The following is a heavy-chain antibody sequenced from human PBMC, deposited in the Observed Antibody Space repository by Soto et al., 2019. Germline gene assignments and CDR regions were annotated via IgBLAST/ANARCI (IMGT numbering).Heavy chain of an antibody. J-gene: IGHJ6*02. CDR3: ATATISPVSATLYHYGMDV. CDR1: GGTFNNFA. CDR2: IMPVFHTT. D-gene: IGHD6-25*01. Sequence: QVQLVQSGAEVKKPGSSVKVCCQASGGTFNNFAFTWVRQAPGQGLEWLGGIMPVFHTTNIAQTFQDRITVTADDFTTTVYMEMTSLTYDDTAVYYCATATISPVSATLYHYGMDVWGQGTTVTVSS. V-gene: IGHV1-69*01.